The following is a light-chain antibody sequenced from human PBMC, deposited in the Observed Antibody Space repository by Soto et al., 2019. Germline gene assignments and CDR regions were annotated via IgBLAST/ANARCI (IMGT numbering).Light chain of an antibody. CDR2: AAS. CDR1: QRITNS. CDR3: QQSYSTPRT. J-gene: IGKJ2*01. Sequence: DIQMTQSPSSLSASVGDRLTITCRASQRITNSLNWYQQKPGKAPNLLIYAASTLQSGVPSRFSGSGSGTDFTLTISSLQPEDFATYYCQQSYSTPRTFGQGTKLEIK. V-gene: IGKV1-39*01.